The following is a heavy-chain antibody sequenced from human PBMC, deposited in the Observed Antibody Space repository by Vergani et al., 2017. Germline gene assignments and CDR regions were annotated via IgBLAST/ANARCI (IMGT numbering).Heavy chain of an antibody. D-gene: IGHD1-1*01. CDR3: ARVAPSNSEVTPTAFDV. CDR2: IRPYTGHT. Sequence: QVQLVQSGAELKKPGASVSVSCKGSSHTFQTYGISWVRQAPGKGLEWMAWIRPYTGHTTYAQKFQDRVTMTADTSTNTAYMELRSLRSDDTAVYFCARVAPSNSEVTPTAFDVWGQGTMVTVSS. CDR1: SHTFQTYG. V-gene: IGHV1-18*01. J-gene: IGHJ3*01.